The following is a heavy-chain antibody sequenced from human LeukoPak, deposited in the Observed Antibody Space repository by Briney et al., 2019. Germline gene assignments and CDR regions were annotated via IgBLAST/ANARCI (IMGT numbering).Heavy chain of an antibody. D-gene: IGHD6-19*01. CDR3: ARDASSGWYFGAPDYYYMDV. V-gene: IGHV1-8*02. CDR1: GYTFTSYD. CDR2: MNPNSGNT. Sequence: ASVKVSCKASGYTFTSYDINWVRQATGQGLEWMGWMNPNSGNTGYAQKLQGRVTMTTDTSTSTAYMELRSLRSDDTAVYYCARDASSGWYFGAPDYYYMDVWGKGTTVTVSS. J-gene: IGHJ6*03.